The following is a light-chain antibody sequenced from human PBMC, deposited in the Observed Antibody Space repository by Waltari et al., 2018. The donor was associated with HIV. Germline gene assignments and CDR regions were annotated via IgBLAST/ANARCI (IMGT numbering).Light chain of an antibody. V-gene: IGKV3-20*01. J-gene: IGKJ4*01. CDR2: GAS. CDR3: QQIGSLLT. Sequence: EIVLTQSPGTLSLSPGERATLSFRASQRVTSTYLAWYQQKPGQAPRLLIYGASIRATGIPDRFSGSGSGTDFTLTISRLEPADFAVYYCQQIGSLLTFGGGTKVEIK. CDR1: QRVTSTY.